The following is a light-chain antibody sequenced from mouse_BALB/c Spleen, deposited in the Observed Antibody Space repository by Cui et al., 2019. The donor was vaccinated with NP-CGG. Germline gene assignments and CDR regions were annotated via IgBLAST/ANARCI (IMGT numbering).Light chain of an antibody. CDR3: ALWYSNHWV. V-gene: IGLV1*01. J-gene: IGLJ1*01. Sequence: QAVVTQVSAPTTSPGETVTLTCRSSTGAVTTSNYANWVQEKPDHLFTGLIGGTNNRVPGVPARFSGSLIGDKAALTITGAQTEDEAIYFCALWYSNHWVFGGGTKLIVL. CDR2: GTN. CDR1: TGAVTTSNY.